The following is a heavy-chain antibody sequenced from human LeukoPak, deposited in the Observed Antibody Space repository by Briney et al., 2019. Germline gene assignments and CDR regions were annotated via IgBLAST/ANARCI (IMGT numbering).Heavy chain of an antibody. CDR2: ISSSSSTI. D-gene: IGHD6-6*01. V-gene: IGHV3-48*01. Sequence: PGGSLRLSCAASGFTFSSYSMNWVRQAPGKGLEWVSYISSSSSTIYYADSVKGRFTISRDNAKNSLYLQMNSLRAEDTAVYYCARDFKSFRVIAARPDYWGQGTLVTVSS. CDR3: ARDFKSFRVIAARPDY. CDR1: GFTFSSYS. J-gene: IGHJ4*02.